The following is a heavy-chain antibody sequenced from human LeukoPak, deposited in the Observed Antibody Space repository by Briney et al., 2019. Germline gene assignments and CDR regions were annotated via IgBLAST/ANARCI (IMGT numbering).Heavy chain of an antibody. CDR2: INPNSGGT. CDR1: GYTFTGYY. D-gene: IGHD6-19*01. Sequence: ASVKVSCKASGYTFTGYYVHWVRQAPGQGLEWMGWINPNSGGTNYAQKFQGWVTMTRDTSISTAYMELSRLRSDDTAVYYCARGSQWPPSMDVWGQGTTVTVSS. J-gene: IGHJ6*02. V-gene: IGHV1-2*04. CDR3: ARGSQWPPSMDV.